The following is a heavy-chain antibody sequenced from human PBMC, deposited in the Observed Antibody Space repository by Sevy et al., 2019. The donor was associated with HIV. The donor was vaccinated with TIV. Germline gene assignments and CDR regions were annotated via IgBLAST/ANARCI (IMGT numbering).Heavy chain of an antibody. CDR1: GFTFSSYW. CDR3: ATDSCYDDGFDV. V-gene: IGHV3-7*01. J-gene: IGHJ3*01. CDR2: IKQDGSEK. D-gene: IGHD5-12*01. Sequence: GGSLRLSCAASGFTFSSYWMSWVRQAPGKGLEWVANIKQDGSEKYYVDSVKGRFTISRDNTKNSLYLQMNSLRAEDTSVYYGATDSCYDDGFDVWGQGTMVTVSS.